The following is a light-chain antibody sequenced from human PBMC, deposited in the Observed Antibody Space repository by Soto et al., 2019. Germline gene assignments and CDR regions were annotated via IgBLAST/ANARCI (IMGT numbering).Light chain of an antibody. CDR3: QQYGSSPGLFT. CDR1: QIVSSTY. Sequence: EIVLTQSPGTLSLSPGDRATLSCRASQIVSSTYLAWYQQKPGQAPRLLIYDASSRATGIPDRFSGSGSGTDFTLTISRLEPEDFAVYYCQQYGSSPGLFTFGPGTKVDIK. V-gene: IGKV3-20*01. J-gene: IGKJ3*01. CDR2: DAS.